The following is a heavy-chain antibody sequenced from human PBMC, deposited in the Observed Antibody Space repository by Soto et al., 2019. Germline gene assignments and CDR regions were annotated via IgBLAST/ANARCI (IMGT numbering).Heavy chain of an antibody. J-gene: IGHJ4*02. CDR2: IYPGDSDT. D-gene: IGHD2-2*02. V-gene: IGHV5-51*01. CDR3: ATGGYCSSTSCYNFIDY. CDR1: GCRFTPYW. Sequence: GESLKVSEKGSGCRFTPYWNGWVRQRPGKGLEWMGIIYPGDSDTRYSPSFQGQVTISADKSISTAYLQWSSLKASDTAMYYCATGGYCSSTSCYNFIDYWGQGTLVTVSS.